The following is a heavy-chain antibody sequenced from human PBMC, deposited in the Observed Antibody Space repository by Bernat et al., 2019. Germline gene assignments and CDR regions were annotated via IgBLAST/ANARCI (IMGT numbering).Heavy chain of an antibody. CDR3: ARVSLYGAPASAMDV. CDR2: IWHDGSNE. Sequence: QVQPVESGGGVVQTERSQRLSCEASKFTFSSYGMHWVRQAPGKGLEWVAVIWHDGSNENYADSVKGRFTISRDNSKNTLYLQMNNLGAEDTAVYYCARVSLYGAPASAMDVWGQGTTVTVSS. CDR1: KFTFSSYG. D-gene: IGHD4-17*01. V-gene: IGHV3-33*01. J-gene: IGHJ6*02.